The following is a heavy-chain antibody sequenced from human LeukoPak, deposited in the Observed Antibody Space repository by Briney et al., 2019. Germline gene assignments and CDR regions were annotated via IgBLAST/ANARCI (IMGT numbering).Heavy chain of an antibody. CDR1: GYIFTSYG. V-gene: IGHV1-18*01. CDR2: ISAYNGNT. Sequence: ASVKVSCKASGYIFTSYGISWVRQAPGQGLEWMGWISAYNGNTNYAQKLQGRVNMTTDTSTSTVYMELRSLRSDDTAVYYCARHNYYGSGSHYYFDYWGQGTLVTVSS. J-gene: IGHJ4*02. CDR3: ARHNYYGSGSHYYFDY. D-gene: IGHD3-10*01.